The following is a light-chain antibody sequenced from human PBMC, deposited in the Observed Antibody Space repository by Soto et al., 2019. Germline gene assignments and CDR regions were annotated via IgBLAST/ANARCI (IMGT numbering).Light chain of an antibody. CDR3: QQRSNWPHT. Sequence: EIVSTQSPATLSWSTGERATLSCRASQSVSSYLAWYQQKPGQAPRLLIYDASKRATGIPARFSGSGSGTDFTLTISSLEPEDSAVYYCQQRSNWPHTFGQGTKLEIK. J-gene: IGKJ2*01. V-gene: IGKV3-11*01. CDR1: QSVSSY. CDR2: DAS.